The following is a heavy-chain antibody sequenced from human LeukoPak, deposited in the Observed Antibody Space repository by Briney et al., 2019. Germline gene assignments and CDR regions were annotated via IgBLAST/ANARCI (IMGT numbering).Heavy chain of an antibody. CDR3: ARGRRRVTTHDAFDI. CDR2: INPNSGGT. Sequence: GASVKVSCKASGYTFTGYYMHWVRQAPGQGLEWMGWINPNSGGTNYAQKFQGRVTMTRDTSISTAYMELSRLRSDDTAVYYCARGRRRVTTHDAFDIWGQGTMVTVSS. CDR1: GYTFTGYY. V-gene: IGHV1-2*02. D-gene: IGHD5-18*01. J-gene: IGHJ3*02.